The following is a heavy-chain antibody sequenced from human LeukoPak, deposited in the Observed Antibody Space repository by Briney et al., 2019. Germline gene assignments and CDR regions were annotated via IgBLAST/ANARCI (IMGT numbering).Heavy chain of an antibody. J-gene: IGHJ6*02. CDR2: INSDGSST. D-gene: IGHD6-13*01. V-gene: IGHV3-74*01. Sequence: GGSLRLSCAASGFTFSSYWMHWVRQAPGKGLVWVSRINSDGSSTSYADSVKGRFTISRDNAKNTLYLQMNSLRAEDTAVYYCARTPSRTPGYGMDVWGQGTTVTVSS. CDR3: ARTPSRTPGYGMDV. CDR1: GFTFSSYW.